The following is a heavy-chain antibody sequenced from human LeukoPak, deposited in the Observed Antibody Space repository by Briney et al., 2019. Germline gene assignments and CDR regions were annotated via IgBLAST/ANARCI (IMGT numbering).Heavy chain of an antibody. V-gene: IGHV4-59*01. CDR2: IYDSGAT. D-gene: IGHD3-10*01. CDR1: GGSISDYY. J-gene: IGHJ4*02. CDR3: ARDRAAFYYASGLAY. Sequence: SETLSLTRTVSGGSISDYYWSWIRQSPGKGLEWIGYIYDSGATNYNPSLRSRLTISMDTSKTQVSLKMTSVTAADTAVYYCARDRAAFYYASGLAYWGQGILVTVSS.